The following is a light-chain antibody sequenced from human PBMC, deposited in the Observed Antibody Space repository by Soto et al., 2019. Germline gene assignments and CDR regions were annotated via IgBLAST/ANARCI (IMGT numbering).Light chain of an antibody. Sequence: NFMLTQPHSVSGSPGKTVTISCTRSSGSIASNHVQWYQQRPGSAPTTVIYKNDQRPSGVPDRFSGSIDSSSNSASLTISGLKTDDESDFYCQSYDASTVVFGGGTQLTVL. CDR3: QSYDASTVV. CDR2: KND. CDR1: SGSIASNH. V-gene: IGLV6-57*04. J-gene: IGLJ2*01.